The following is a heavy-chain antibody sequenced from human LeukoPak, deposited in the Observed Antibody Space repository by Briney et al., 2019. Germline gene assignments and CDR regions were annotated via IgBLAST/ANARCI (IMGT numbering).Heavy chain of an antibody. Sequence: SETLSLTCAVSGGSISSTSYYWAWIRQPPGKGLEWIGTIYYSGSTYHNPSLKSRVTLSVDTSRNQFSLRLSSVDAADTAVYYCAKAGVRYFDSSGLYAFDFWGQGSTVTVSS. J-gene: IGHJ3*01. V-gene: IGHV4-39*01. CDR2: IYYSGST. CDR3: AKAGVRYFDSSGLYAFDF. D-gene: IGHD3-22*01. CDR1: GGSISSTSYY.